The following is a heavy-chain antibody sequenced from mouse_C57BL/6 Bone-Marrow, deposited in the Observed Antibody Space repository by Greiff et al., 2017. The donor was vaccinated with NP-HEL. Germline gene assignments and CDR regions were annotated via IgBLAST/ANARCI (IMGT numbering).Heavy chain of an antibody. CDR3: ARQNYYDYVSDAMGY. CDR2: ISNLAYSI. CDR1: GFTFSDYG. D-gene: IGHD2-4*01. Sequence: EVQVVESGGGLVQPGGSLKLSCAASGFTFSDYGMAWVRQAPRKGPEWVAFISNLAYSIYYADTVTGRFTISRENAKNTLYLEMSSLRSEDTAMYYCARQNYYDYVSDAMGYWGQGTSVTVSS. V-gene: IGHV5-15*01. J-gene: IGHJ4*01.